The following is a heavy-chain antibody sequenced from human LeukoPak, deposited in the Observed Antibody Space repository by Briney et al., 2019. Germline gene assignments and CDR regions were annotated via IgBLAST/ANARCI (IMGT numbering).Heavy chain of an antibody. CDR3: ARDWDYDILTGYYRGDYYYGMDV. J-gene: IGHJ6*02. Sequence: SVKVSCKASVGTFSSYAISWVRQAPGQGLGWMGRIIPILGIANYAQKFQGRVTITADKSTSTAYMELSSLRSEDTAVYYCARDWDYDILTGYYRGDYYYGMDVWGQGTTVTVSS. CDR1: VGTFSSYA. CDR2: IIPILGIA. D-gene: IGHD3-9*01. V-gene: IGHV1-69*04.